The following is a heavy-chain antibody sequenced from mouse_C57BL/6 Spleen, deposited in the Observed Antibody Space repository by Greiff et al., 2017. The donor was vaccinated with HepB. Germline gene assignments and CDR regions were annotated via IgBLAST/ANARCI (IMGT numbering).Heavy chain of an antibody. CDR1: GFTFSSYA. J-gene: IGHJ1*03. CDR3: ARDLRLLRYFDV. V-gene: IGHV5-4*03. D-gene: IGHD1-2*01. Sequence: EVKLMASGGGLVKPGGSLKLSCAASGFTFSSYAMSWVRQTPEKRLEWVATISDGGSYTYYPDNVKGRFTISRDNAKNNLYLQMSHLKSEDTAMYYCARDLRLLRYFDVWGTGTTVTVSS. CDR2: ISDGGSYT.